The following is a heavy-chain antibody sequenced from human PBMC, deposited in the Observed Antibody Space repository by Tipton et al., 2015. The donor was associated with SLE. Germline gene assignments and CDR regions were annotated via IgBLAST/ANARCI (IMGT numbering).Heavy chain of an antibody. CDR2: IYYSGST. Sequence: TLSLTCTVSGGSISSYYWSWIRQPPGKGLEWIGYIYYSGSTNYNPSLKSRVTISVDTSKNQFSLKLSSVTAADTAVYYCATALAAAGTYAFDIWGQGTMVTVSS. CDR1: GGSISSYY. V-gene: IGHV4-59*08. D-gene: IGHD6-13*01. CDR3: ATALAAAGTYAFDI. J-gene: IGHJ3*02.